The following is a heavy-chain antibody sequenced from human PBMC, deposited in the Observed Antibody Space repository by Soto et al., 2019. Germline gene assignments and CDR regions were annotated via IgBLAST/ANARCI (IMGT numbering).Heavy chain of an antibody. D-gene: IGHD3-9*01. V-gene: IGHV3-7*01. CDR2: IQEDGSEK. J-gene: IGHJ4*02. Sequence: EVQLVESGGGLVQPGGSLRLSCAASGFTFSSYWMSWVRQAPGKGLEWVANIQEDGSEKYYVDSVKGRFTISRDNAKNALFLQMNGLRGDDTAVYYCVRDGGWGFLAGPRFDQWGQGTLVTVSS. CDR3: VRDGGWGFLAGPRFDQ. CDR1: GFTFSSYW.